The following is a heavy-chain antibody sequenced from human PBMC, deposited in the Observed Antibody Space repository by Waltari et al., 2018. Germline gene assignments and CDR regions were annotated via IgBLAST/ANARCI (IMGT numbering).Heavy chain of an antibody. CDR3: ARVGRTAMVDY. V-gene: IGHV4-59*01. CDR1: GGSISSYY. Sequence: QVQLQESGPGLVKPSETLSLTCTVSGGSISSYYWSWIRQPPGKGLEWIGYIYYSGSTNYNPSLKSRVTISVDTSKNQFSLKLSSVTAADTAVYYCARVGRTAMVDYWGQGTLVTVSS. D-gene: IGHD5-18*01. CDR2: IYYSGST. J-gene: IGHJ4*02.